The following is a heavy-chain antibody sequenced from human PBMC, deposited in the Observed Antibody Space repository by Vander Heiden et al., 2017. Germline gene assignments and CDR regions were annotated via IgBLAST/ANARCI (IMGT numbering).Heavy chain of an antibody. Sequence: EVQLVQSGGGLVQPGGSLRLSCAVSGFTFSNYNMIWVHQAPGKGLEWVSIIGPSSSPIYYADSVKGRFTISRDNAKNSLFLQMNSLRDEDTAVYYCARDWNWGSGYWGQGTLVTVSS. J-gene: IGHJ4*02. CDR3: ARDWNWGSGY. V-gene: IGHV3-48*02. D-gene: IGHD3-16*01. CDR2: IGPSSSPI. CDR1: GFTFSNYN.